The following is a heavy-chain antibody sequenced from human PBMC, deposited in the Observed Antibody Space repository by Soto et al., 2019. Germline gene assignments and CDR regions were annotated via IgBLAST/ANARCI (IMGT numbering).Heavy chain of an antibody. D-gene: IGHD4-17*01. CDR2: ISYTGSA. CDR3: ARVNYGDHYYGMDV. CDR1: GGSINYSY. V-gene: IGHV4-59*01. J-gene: IGHJ6*02. Sequence: SETLSLTCTVSGGSINYSYWTWIRQPPGKGLEWIGYISYTGSANYNASLKSRLTISVDTSKNQSSLKLSSVTAADTALYYCARVNYGDHYYGMDVWGQGTTVTVSS.